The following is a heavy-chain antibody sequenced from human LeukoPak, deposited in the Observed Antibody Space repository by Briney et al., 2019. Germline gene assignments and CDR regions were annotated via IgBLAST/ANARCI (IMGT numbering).Heavy chain of an antibody. Sequence: GGSLRLSSAASGFTFSASAMHWVRQAYGKGLEWVGRIKTKVDSYATAYAASVKGRFIISRDDSKNTAYLQMNSLKTEDTAMYFCTRLAYGDFRFDPWGQGTLVTVSS. CDR2: IKTKVDSYAT. J-gene: IGHJ5*02. V-gene: IGHV3-73*01. CDR3: TRLAYGDFRFDP. D-gene: IGHD4-17*01. CDR1: GFTFSASA.